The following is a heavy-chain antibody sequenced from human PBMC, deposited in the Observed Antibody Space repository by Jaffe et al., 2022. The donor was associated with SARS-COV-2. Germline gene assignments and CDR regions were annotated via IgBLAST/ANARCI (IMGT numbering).Heavy chain of an antibody. CDR3: ARDARELSAVGWFDP. D-gene: IGHD3-16*02. J-gene: IGHJ5*02. CDR1: GGSISSYY. V-gene: IGHV4-59*01. Sequence: QVQLQESGPGLVKPSETLSLTCTVSGGSISSYYWSWIRQPPGKGLEWIGYIYYSGSTNYNPSLKSRVTISVDTSKNQFSLKLSSVTAADTAVYYCARDARELSAVGWFDPWGQGTLVTVSS. CDR2: IYYSGST.